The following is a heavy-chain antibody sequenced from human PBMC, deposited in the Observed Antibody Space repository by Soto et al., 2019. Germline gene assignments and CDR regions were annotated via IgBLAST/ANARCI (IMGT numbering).Heavy chain of an antibody. CDR2: ISDTGGGT. CDR1: GVNFSSYA. J-gene: IGHJ5*02. D-gene: IGHD3-22*01. CDR3: AVGRHKTSGSNTWFDP. Sequence: GGSLRLSCAASGVNFSSYAMNWVRQAPGKGLEWVSTISDTGGGTFYAGSVKGRFTISRDNSKNTLYLQMHSLRADDSAIYFCAVGRHKTSGSNTWFDPWGRGTLVTVSS. V-gene: IGHV3-23*01.